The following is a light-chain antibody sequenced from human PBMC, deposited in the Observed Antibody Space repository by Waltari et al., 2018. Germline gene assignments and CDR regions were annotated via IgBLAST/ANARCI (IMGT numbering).Light chain of an antibody. V-gene: IGLV1-44*01. CDR3: ATWDDRLTGVL. J-gene: IGLJ2*01. CDR2: SND. CDR1: NSNIGSNP. Sequence: QSVLTQPPSVSGTPGQRVTISCSGSNSNIGSNPVNWYQQVPGTAPKLLIYSNDRRPSGVPARFSGSKSGTSASLAISGLQSEDEADYYCATWDDRLTGVLFGGGTKVTVL.